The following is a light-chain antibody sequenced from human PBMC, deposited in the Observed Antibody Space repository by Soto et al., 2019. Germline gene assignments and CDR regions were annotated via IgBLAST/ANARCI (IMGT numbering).Light chain of an antibody. Sequence: QSVLTQPASVSGSPGQSITISCTGTSSDVGGYNYVSWYQQHPGKAPKLMIYEVSNRPSGVSNRFSGSKSGNTASLTISGLQAEDEADYYCSSYTSSVTLWVFGAGTKVTDL. J-gene: IGLJ2*01. V-gene: IGLV2-14*01. CDR3: SSYTSSVTLWV. CDR1: SSDVGGYNY. CDR2: EVS.